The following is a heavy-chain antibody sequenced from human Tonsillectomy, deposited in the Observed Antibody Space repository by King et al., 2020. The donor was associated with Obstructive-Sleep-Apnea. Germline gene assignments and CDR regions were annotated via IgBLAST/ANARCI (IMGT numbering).Heavy chain of an antibody. CDR3: ARHASSSWLSNWFGP. D-gene: IGHD6-13*01. CDR1: GGSISSYY. CDR2: IYSSGST. J-gene: IGHJ5*02. Sequence: QLQESGPGLVKPSETLSLTCTVSGGSISSYYWSWIRQPPGKGLEWIGYIYSSGSTNYNPYFKSRVTISIDTSKNQISLKLNSVTAADTAVYSCARHASSSWLSNWFGPWGQGTLVTVSS. V-gene: IGHV4-59*08.